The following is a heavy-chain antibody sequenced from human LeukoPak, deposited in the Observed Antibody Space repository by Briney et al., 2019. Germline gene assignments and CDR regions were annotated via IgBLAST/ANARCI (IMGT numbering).Heavy chain of an antibody. Sequence: SETLSLTCAVYGGSFSGYYWSWIRQPLGKGLEWIGEINHSGSTNYNPSLKSRVTISVDTSKNQFSLKLSSVTAADTAVYYCARGRRDYDFWSGYLYYFDYWGQGTLVTVSS. D-gene: IGHD3-3*01. CDR1: GGSFSGYY. V-gene: IGHV4-34*01. CDR2: INHSGST. J-gene: IGHJ4*02. CDR3: ARGRRDYDFWSGYLYYFDY.